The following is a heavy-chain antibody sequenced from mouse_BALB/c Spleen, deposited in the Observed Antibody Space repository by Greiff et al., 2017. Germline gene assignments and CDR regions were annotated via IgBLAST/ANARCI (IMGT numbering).Heavy chain of an antibody. J-gene: IGHJ2*01. Sequence: EVKLVESGGGLVQPGGSRKLSCAASGFTFSSFGMHWVRQAPEKGLEWVAYISSGSSTIYYADTVKGRFTISRDNPKNTLFLQMTSLRSEDTAMYYCARDQYDYFDYWGQGTTLTVSS. CDR3: ARDQYDYFDY. D-gene: IGHD2-3*01. CDR2: ISSGSSTI. CDR1: GFTFSSFG. V-gene: IGHV5-17*02.